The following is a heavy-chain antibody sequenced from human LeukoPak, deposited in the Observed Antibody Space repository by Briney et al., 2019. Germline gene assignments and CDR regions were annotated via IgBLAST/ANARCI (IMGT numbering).Heavy chain of an antibody. Sequence: ASVKVSCKASGYTFTSYDINWVRQATGQGLEWMGWMNPNSGNTGYAQKFQGRVTMTRNTSISTAYMELSSLRSEDTAVYYCARPSRRRTSPTPPFGYWGQGTLVTVSS. J-gene: IGHJ4*02. V-gene: IGHV1-8*01. CDR2: MNPNSGNT. D-gene: IGHD2-15*01. CDR1: GYTFTSYD. CDR3: ARPSRRRTSPTPPFGY.